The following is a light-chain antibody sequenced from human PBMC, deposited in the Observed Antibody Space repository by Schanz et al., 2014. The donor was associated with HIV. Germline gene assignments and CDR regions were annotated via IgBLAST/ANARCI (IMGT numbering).Light chain of an antibody. Sequence: EIVLTQSPGTLSLSPGEGAILSCRASQTIGNNYVAWYQQKPGQAPRLLIYSASSRATGIADRFSGSACGTDFFLSISRLEPEDFAVYYCQQSGDSGGTFGGGTKVDMK. CDR1: QTIGNNY. V-gene: IGKV3-20*01. CDR3: QQSGDSGGT. CDR2: SAS. J-gene: IGKJ4*01.